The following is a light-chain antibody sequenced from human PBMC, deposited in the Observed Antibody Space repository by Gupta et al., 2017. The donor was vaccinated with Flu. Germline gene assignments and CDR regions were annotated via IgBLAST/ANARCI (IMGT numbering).Light chain of an antibody. CDR3: QQYNSYGTWT. J-gene: IGKJ1*01. Sequence: DIQMTQSPSTLSASVGDRVTITCRASQSINNWLAWYQQKPGKAPKLLIYKASNLESGVPSRFSGSGSGTEFTLTISSLQPDDSATYYCQQYNSYGTWTFGQGTKVEIK. CDR1: QSINNW. CDR2: KAS. V-gene: IGKV1-5*03.